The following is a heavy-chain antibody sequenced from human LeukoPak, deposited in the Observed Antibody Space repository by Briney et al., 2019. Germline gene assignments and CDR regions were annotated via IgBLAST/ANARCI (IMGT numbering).Heavy chain of an antibody. CDR3: AREQRGGLSGSLGGLFASYYTYYYMDV. D-gene: IGHD3-16*01. CDR1: GGTFSSYA. J-gene: IGHJ6*03. CDR2: IIPIFGTA. V-gene: IGHV1-69*05. Sequence: SVKVSCKASGGTFSSYAISWVRQAPGQGLEWMGGIIPIFGTANYAQKFQGRVTITTDESTSTAYMELSSLRSEDTAVYFCAREQRGGLSGSLGGLFASYYTYYYMDVWGRGTTVAVSS.